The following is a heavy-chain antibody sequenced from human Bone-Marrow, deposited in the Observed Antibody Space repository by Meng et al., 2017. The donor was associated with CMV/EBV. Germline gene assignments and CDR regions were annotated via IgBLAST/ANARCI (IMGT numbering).Heavy chain of an antibody. CDR2: IRYDGSNK. J-gene: IGHJ4*02. V-gene: IGHV3-30*02. CDR3: AKDLDRLVTIFGVARPDY. Sequence: GESLKISCAASGFTFSSYGMHWVRQAPGKGLEWVAFIRYDGSNKYYADSVKGRFTISRDNSKNTLYLQMNSLRAEDTAVYYCAKDLDRLVTIFGVARPDYWGQGTPVTVSS. CDR1: GFTFSSYG. D-gene: IGHD3-3*01.